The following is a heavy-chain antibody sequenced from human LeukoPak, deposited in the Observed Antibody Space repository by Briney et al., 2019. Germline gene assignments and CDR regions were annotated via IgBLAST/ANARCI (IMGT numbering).Heavy chain of an antibody. J-gene: IGHJ4*02. V-gene: IGHV3-23*01. CDR2: ISGSGAST. D-gene: IGHD2-8*01. Sequence: GGSLRLSYVASGFTFSKYTMSWVRQAPGKGLEWVSGISGSGASTYSADFVKGRFTISRDTSKNTLYLQLNSLRAEDTAVYYCAKGGVSYTYYFDCWGQGTLVTVSS. CDR3: AKGGVSYTYYFDC. CDR1: GFTFSKYT.